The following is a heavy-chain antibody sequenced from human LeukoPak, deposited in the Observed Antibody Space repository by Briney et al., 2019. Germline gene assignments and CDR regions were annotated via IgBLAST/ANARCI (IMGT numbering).Heavy chain of an antibody. V-gene: IGHV4-59*01. CDR1: GGSISSYY. Sequence: SETLSLTCTVSGGSISSYYWSWIRQPPGKGLEWIGYIYYSGSTNYNPSLKSRVTISVDTSMNQFSLKLSSVTAADTAVYYCARGARWLVDYWGQGTLVTVSS. D-gene: IGHD6-19*01. CDR3: ARGARWLVDY. J-gene: IGHJ4*02. CDR2: IYYSGST.